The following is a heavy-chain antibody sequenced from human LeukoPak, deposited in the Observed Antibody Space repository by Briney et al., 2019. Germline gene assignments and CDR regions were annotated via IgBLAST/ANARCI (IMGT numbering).Heavy chain of an antibody. D-gene: IGHD3-22*01. CDR2: IYYSGST. V-gene: IGHV4-39*01. CDR1: GGSIISSSYY. Sequence: PSETLSLTCTVSGGSIISSSYYWGWIRQPPGKGLEWIGSIYYSGSTYYNPSLKSRVTISVDTSKNQFSLKLSSVTAADTAVYYCARQSAYYYDSSGYGYWGQVTLVTVSS. CDR3: ARQSAYYYDSSGYGY. J-gene: IGHJ4*02.